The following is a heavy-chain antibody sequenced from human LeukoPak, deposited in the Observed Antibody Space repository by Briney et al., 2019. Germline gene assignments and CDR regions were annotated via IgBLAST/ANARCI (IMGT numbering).Heavy chain of an antibody. CDR2: ISYAGSKK. CDR3: ARDGDRIAAAGYSGYFDY. CDR1: GFTFSTYA. Sequence: GGSLRLSCAASGFTFSTYAMHWVRQAPGKGLEWVAVISYAGSKKHYADSVKGRFTISRDNSKNTLYLQMNSLRDEDTAVYYCARDGDRIAAAGYSGYFDYWGQGTLVTVSS. D-gene: IGHD6-13*01. V-gene: IGHV3-30*04. J-gene: IGHJ4*02.